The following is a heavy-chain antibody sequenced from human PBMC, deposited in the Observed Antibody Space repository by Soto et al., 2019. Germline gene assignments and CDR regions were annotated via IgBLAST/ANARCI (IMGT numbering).Heavy chain of an antibody. V-gene: IGHV1-58*02. J-gene: IGHJ3*02. CDR3: AADTGTTPDAFDI. CDR1: GFTFSNSA. CDR2: IVVGSGNT. Sequence: GASVKVSCKASGFTFSNSAIQWVRQTRGQRLEWIGWIVVGSGNTNYARELHGRVTITRDMSTSAAYMELSSLRSEDTAVYYCAADTGTTPDAFDIWGQGTMVTVS. D-gene: IGHD1-1*01.